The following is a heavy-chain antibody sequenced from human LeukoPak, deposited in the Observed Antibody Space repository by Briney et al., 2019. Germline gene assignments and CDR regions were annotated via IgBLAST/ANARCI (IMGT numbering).Heavy chain of an antibody. J-gene: IGHJ4*02. V-gene: IGHV1-2*02. CDR2: INPNSGDT. D-gene: IGHD2-2*01. Sequence: KPGASVKVSCKASGYTFTGYYMHWVRQAPGRGLEWMGWINPNSGDTNYGQKFQGRVTMTRDTSISTAYMELSRLRSDDTAVYYCARDLILGSSTSHIFDYWGQGTLVTVSS. CDR1: GYTFTGYY. CDR3: ARDLILGSSTSHIFDY.